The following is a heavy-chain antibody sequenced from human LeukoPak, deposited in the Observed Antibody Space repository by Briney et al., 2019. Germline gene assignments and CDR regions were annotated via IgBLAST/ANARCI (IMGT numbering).Heavy chain of an antibody. J-gene: IGHJ4*02. Sequence: WGSLRLSCAASGFTFSSYAMSWVRQAPGKGLEWVSAFSGSGGSTYYADSVKGRFTISRDHAKNTLYLQMNSLRAEDTAVYYCARVDAGGWQSAPSVDYWGQGTLVTVSS. CDR1: GFTFSSYA. D-gene: IGHD6-19*01. CDR3: ARVDAGGWQSAPSVDY. V-gene: IGHV3-23*01. CDR2: FSGSGGST.